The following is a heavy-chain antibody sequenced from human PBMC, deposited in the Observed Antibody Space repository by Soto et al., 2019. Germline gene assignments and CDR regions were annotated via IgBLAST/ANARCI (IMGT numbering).Heavy chain of an antibody. J-gene: IGHJ6*02. D-gene: IGHD2-2*01. CDR1: GFSFSSYG. CDR2: IWYDGSNK. V-gene: IGHV3-33*01. CDR3: ARGWTCRSTSCYDFTQGMDV. Sequence: QVQLVESGGGVVQPGRSLRLSCAASGFSFSSYGMHWVRQAPGKGLEWVAVIWYDGSNKYYADSVKGRFTIVRDNSKNTLYLQMNSLRAEDTAVYYCARGWTCRSTSCYDFTQGMDVWGQGTTVTVSS.